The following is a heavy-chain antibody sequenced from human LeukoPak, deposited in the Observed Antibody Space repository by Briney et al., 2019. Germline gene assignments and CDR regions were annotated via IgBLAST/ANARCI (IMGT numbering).Heavy chain of an antibody. CDR2: IRYDGNNK. Sequence: GGSLRLSCAASGFTFSSYGMHWVRQAPGKGLEWVAFIRYDGNNKYYADSVKGRFTISRDNSKNTLYLQMNSLRAEDTAVYYCAKDPRVVPASSGNYWGQGTLVTVSS. D-gene: IGHD2-2*01. V-gene: IGHV3-30*02. CDR1: GFTFSSYG. CDR3: AKDPRVVPASSGNY. J-gene: IGHJ4*02.